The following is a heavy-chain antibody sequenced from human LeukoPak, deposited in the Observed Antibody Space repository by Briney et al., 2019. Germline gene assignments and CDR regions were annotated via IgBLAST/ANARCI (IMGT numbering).Heavy chain of an antibody. V-gene: IGHV1-69*05. CDR1: GGTFSSYA. D-gene: IGHD5-12*01. J-gene: IGHJ4*02. CDR3: ARVWGLRSNPFDY. Sequence: GASVKVSCKASGGTFSSYAISWVRQAPGQGLEWMGGIIPIFGTANYAQKLQGRVTMTTDTSTSTAYMELRSLRSDDTAVYYCARVWGLRSNPFDYWGQGTLVTVSS. CDR2: IIPIFGTA.